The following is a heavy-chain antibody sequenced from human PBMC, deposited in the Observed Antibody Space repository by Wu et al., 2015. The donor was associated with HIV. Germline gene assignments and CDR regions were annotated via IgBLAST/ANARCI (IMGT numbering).Heavy chain of an antibody. V-gene: IGHV1-8*01. D-gene: IGHD6-6*01. J-gene: IGHJ6*03. CDR2: INPNNGYT. Sequence: QVQLVQSGAEVKKPGASVKVSCKASGYTLTSYDIHWVRQATGQGLEWLGWINPNNGYTGYAQKFQGRVTLTRSTSESTAYMELSSLRSEDTAVYYCARGPPLAAQYYYMDVWGKGTTVTVSS. CDR3: ARGPPLAAQYYYMDV. CDR1: GYTLTSYD.